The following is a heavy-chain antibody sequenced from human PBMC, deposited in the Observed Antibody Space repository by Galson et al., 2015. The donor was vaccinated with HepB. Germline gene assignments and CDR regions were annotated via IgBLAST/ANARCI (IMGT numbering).Heavy chain of an antibody. Sequence: SLRLSCAGSAFMFNNYALHWVRQAPGKVLEWVAVISNDGSNKDYADSVKGRFTISRDNSKNILYLQMNSLTVEDTAVYYCARGELVSSPYYYYGMDVWGQGTTVSVSS. CDR1: AFMFNNYA. D-gene: IGHD3-10*01. CDR3: ARGELVSSPYYYYGMDV. J-gene: IGHJ6*02. V-gene: IGHV3-30*04. CDR2: ISNDGSNK.